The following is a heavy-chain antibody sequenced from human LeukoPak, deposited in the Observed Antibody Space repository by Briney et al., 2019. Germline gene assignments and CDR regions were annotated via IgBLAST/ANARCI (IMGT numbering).Heavy chain of an antibody. J-gene: IGHJ4*02. Sequence: PGGSLRLSCAASGFTFSSYSMNWVRQAPGKGLEWVSSISSSSSYIYYADSVKGRFTISRDNAKNSLYLQMNSLRAEDTAVYYCARGGIAAAGTYYWGQGTLVTVSS. V-gene: IGHV3-21*01. CDR1: GFTFSSYS. CDR3: ARGGIAAAGTYY. CDR2: ISSSSSYI. D-gene: IGHD6-13*01.